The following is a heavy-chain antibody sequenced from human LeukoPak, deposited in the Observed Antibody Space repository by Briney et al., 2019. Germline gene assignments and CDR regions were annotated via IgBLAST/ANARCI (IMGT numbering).Heavy chain of an antibody. CDR1: GYTFTSYG. CDR2: ISAYNGNT. V-gene: IGHV1-18*01. CDR3: ARESAAAGTDNFGY. D-gene: IGHD6-13*01. Sequence: ASVKVSCKASGYTFTSYGISWVRQAPGQGLEWMGWISAYNGNTNYAQKLQGRVTMTTDTSTSTAYMELRSLRSDDTAVYYCARESAAAGTDNFGYWGQGTLVTVSS. J-gene: IGHJ4*02.